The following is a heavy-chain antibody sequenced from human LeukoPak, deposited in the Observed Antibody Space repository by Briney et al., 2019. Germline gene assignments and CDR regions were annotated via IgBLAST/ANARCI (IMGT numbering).Heavy chain of an antibody. V-gene: IGHV3-7*05. CDR2: IKQDGSEK. D-gene: IGHD4-17*01. CDR1: GFTFSSYW. J-gene: IGHJ4*02. CDR3: VRGYGDYNDY. Sequence: GGSLRLSCAASGFTFSSYWMSWVRQAPGRGLEWVANIKQDGSEKYYVDSVKGRFTISRDSAKNSLYLQMNSLRAEDTAAYYCVRGYGDYNDYWGQGTLVTVSS.